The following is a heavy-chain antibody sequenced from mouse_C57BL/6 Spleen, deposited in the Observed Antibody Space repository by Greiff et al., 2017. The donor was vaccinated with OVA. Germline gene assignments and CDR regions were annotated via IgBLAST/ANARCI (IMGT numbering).Heavy chain of an antibody. CDR2: ISYDGSN. J-gene: IGHJ4*01. D-gene: IGHD3-1*01. CDR1: GYSITSGYY. Sequence: EVQLVESGPGLVKPSQSLSLTCSVTGYSITSGYYWNWIRQFPGNKLEWMGYISYDGSNNYNPSLKNRISITRDTSKNQVFLKLNSVTTEDTATYYCARDRGYYYAMDYWGQGTSVTVSS. CDR3: ARDRGYYYAMDY. V-gene: IGHV3-6*01.